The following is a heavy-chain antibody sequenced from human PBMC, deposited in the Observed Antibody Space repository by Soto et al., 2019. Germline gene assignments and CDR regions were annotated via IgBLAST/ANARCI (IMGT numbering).Heavy chain of an antibody. V-gene: IGHV3-21*01. CDR3: ARDRLVAATSTPPYCYYGMDV. Sequence: GGSLRLSCATSGFTFSSYSMNWVRQAPGMGLERVSSISSSSRYIYYADSVRGRFTISRDNAKNSLYLRINSLRAEDTAVYYCARDRLVAATSTPPYCYYGMDVWGQGTTVTVSS. CDR2: ISSSSRYI. D-gene: IGHD2-15*01. J-gene: IGHJ6*02. CDR1: GFTFSSYS.